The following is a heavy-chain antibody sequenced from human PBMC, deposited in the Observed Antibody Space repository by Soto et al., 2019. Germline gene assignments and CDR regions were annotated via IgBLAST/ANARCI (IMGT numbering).Heavy chain of an antibody. CDR2: IYYSEST. CDR3: AGARLWFPYYYMDV. Sequence: QVQLQESGPGLVKPSQTLSLTCTVSCGSISSGGYYWSWIRQHPGKGLEWIGYIYYSESTYYIPSLKSRVTISVDTSNNQFSLKLSSVPAADTAVYYCAGARLWFPYYYMDVWGKGTTVTVSS. CDR1: CGSISSGGYY. D-gene: IGHD3-10*01. V-gene: IGHV4-31*03. J-gene: IGHJ6*03.